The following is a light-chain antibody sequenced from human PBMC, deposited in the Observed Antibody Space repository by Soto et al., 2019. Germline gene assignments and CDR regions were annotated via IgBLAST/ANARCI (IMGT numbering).Light chain of an antibody. Sequence: QSVLTQPPSVSGAPGQRVTISCTGSNSNIGAGYDVHWYQQLPGTAPKLLIYANSNRPSGVPDRFSGSKSGTSASLAITGLQAEDEADYYCQSYDSSRGEDVVFGGGTKLTVL. J-gene: IGLJ2*01. CDR2: ANS. CDR1: NSNIGAGYD. CDR3: QSYDSSRGEDVV. V-gene: IGLV1-40*01.